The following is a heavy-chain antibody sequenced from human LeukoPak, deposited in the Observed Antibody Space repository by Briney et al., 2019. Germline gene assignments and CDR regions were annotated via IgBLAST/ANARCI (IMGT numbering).Heavy chain of an antibody. CDR2: ISYDGSNK. V-gene: IGHV3-30*18. D-gene: IGHD6-19*01. Sequence: GGSLRLSCAASGFTFSSYGMHWVRQAPGKGLEWVAVISYDGSNKYYADSVKGRFTISRDNSKNTLYLQMNSLRAEDTAVYYCAKDRARRIAVGLDAFDIWGQGTMVTVSS. CDR3: AKDRARRIAVGLDAFDI. CDR1: GFTFSSYG. J-gene: IGHJ3*02.